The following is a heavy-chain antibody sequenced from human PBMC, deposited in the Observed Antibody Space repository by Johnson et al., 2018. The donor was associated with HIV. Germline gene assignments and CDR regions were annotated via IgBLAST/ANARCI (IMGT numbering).Heavy chain of an antibody. J-gene: IGHJ3*02. CDR1: GFTFSTYA. V-gene: IGHV3-30-3*01. Sequence: QMQLVESGGGVVQPGRSLRLSCAASGFTFSTYAMHWVRQAPGKGLEWVAVISYDGNNTYNADSVKGRFTISRDNPRNTLYLQMNSLRAEDTAVYYCAREDTYDYSTGPDVVDIWGQGTMVIVSS. CDR3: AREDTYDYSTGPDVVDI. D-gene: IGHD2-8*02. CDR2: ISYDGNNT.